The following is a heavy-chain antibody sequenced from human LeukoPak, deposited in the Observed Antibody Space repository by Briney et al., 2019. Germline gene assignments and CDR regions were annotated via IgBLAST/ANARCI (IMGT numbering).Heavy chain of an antibody. CDR3: ARRRIGVLRGVTGPPDY. J-gene: IGHJ4*02. CDR2: ISSDGTYN. Sequence: GGSLRLSCTASGFTFSSCGMYWVRQAPGKGLEWVALISSDGTYNYYADSVKGRFTISRDNSQNTLYLQMNSVRADDTAVYYCARRRIGVLRGVTGPPDYWGQGTLVTVSS. CDR1: GFTFSSCG. D-gene: IGHD3-10*01. V-gene: IGHV3-30*04.